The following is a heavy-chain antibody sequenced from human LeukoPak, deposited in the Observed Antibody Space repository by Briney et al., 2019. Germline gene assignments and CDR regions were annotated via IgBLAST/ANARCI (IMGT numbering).Heavy chain of an antibody. CDR3: ARGSVAVAGTDY. CDR2: MNPNSGNT. Sequence: ASVKVSCKASGYTFTSYDINWVRQATGQGLEWMGWMNPNSGNTGYAHKFQGRVTMTRNTSISTAYMELSSLRSEDTAVYYCARGSVAVAGTDYWGQGTLVTVSS. CDR1: GYTFTSYD. J-gene: IGHJ4*02. D-gene: IGHD6-19*01. V-gene: IGHV1-8*01.